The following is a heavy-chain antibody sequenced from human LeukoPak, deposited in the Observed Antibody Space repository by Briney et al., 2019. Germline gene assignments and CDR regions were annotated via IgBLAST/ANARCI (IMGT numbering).Heavy chain of an antibody. CDR3: ARYTSSSWTYN. CDR1: GYAFTSYA. D-gene: IGHD6-13*01. J-gene: IGHJ4*02. CDR2: INTNTGNP. V-gene: IGHV7-4-1*02. Sequence: ASVKVSCTASGYAFTSYAMNWVRQAPGQGLEWMGWINTNTGNPTYAQGFTGRFVFSLDTSVSTAYLQISSLKAEDTAVYYCARYTSSSWTYNWGQGALVTVSS.